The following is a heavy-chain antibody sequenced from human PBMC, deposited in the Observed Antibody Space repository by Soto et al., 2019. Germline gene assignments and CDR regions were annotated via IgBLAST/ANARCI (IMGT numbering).Heavy chain of an antibody. D-gene: IGHD1-1*01. CDR2: IYFSGST. CDR1: GGSVSIASFY. V-gene: IGHV4-61*01. CDR3: ARVHTGRNWFDH. J-gene: IGHJ5*02. Sequence: SETLSLTSTVSGGSVSIASFYWIWMRQGPGKGLEWIGFIYFSGSTNYNPSLKSRVTMSLDTSKNQFSLNLSSVTPADTAVYYCARVHTGRNWFDHWGQGTLVTVSS.